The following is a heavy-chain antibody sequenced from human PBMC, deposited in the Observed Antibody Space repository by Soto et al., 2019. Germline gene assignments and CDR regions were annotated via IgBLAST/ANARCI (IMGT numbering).Heavy chain of an antibody. D-gene: IGHD3-3*01. CDR2: INSDGSST. J-gene: IGHJ6*02. CDR3: ARDLNYDFWSASHGMDV. Sequence: SRILSCAASGFSFGSFWMHWVRQAPGRRLVWVSRINSDGSSTSYADSVKGRFTISRDNAKNTLYLQMNSLRAGDTAVYYCARDLNYDFWSASHGMDVWGQGSTVTVSS. CDR1: GFSFGSFW. V-gene: IGHV3-74*01.